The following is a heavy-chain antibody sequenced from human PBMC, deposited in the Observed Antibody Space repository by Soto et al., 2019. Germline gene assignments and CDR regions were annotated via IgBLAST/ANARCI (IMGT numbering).Heavy chain of an antibody. CDR1: GGSFSGYY. J-gene: IGHJ6*02. V-gene: IGHV4-34*01. Sequence: SETLSLTCAGYGGSFSGYYWSWIRQPPGKGLEWIGEINHSGSTNYNPSLKSRVTISVDTSKNQFSLKLSSVTAADTAVYYCARGKNVQLWLRNYYYGMDVWGQGTTVTVSS. D-gene: IGHD5-18*01. CDR2: INHSGST. CDR3: ARGKNVQLWLRNYYYGMDV.